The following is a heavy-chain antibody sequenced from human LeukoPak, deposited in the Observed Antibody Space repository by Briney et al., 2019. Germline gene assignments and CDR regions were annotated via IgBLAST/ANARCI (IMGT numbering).Heavy chain of an antibody. CDR2: ISAYNGNT. J-gene: IGHJ4*02. Sequence: ASVKVSCKASGYTFTSYGISWVRQAPGQGLEWMGWISAYNGNTNYAQKLQGRVTMTTDTSTTTAYMELRSLRSDDTAVYYCARDCSSTSCYINLDYWGQGTLVTVSS. D-gene: IGHD2-2*02. CDR3: ARDCSSTSCYINLDY. V-gene: IGHV1-18*01. CDR1: GYTFTSYG.